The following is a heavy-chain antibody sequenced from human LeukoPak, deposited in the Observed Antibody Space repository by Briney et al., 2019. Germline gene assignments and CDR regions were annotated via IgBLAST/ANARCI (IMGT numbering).Heavy chain of an antibody. CDR1: GFTFSSYG. CDR2: IWYDGSNK. CDR3: AKDLDY. J-gene: IGHJ4*02. Sequence: PGGSLRLSCAASGFTFSSYGMLGLRQAPGKGLEGVAVIWYDGSNKYYADSVKGRFTISRDNSKNTLYLQMNSLRAEDTAVYYCAKDLDYWGQGTLVTVSS. V-gene: IGHV3-33*06.